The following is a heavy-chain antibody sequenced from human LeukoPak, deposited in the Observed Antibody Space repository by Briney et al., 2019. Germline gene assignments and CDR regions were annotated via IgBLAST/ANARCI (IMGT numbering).Heavy chain of an antibody. Sequence: PGGSVRLSCAASGFTFSSYSMNWVRQAPGKGLEWVSGISGNSGSIGYADSVKGRFTISRDNAKNSLYLQMNSLRAEDTALYYCAKDPSGSYSPHFDYWGQGTLVTVSS. CDR3: AKDPSGSYSPHFDY. CDR1: GFTFSSYS. V-gene: IGHV3-9*01. J-gene: IGHJ4*02. D-gene: IGHD1-26*01. CDR2: ISGNSGSI.